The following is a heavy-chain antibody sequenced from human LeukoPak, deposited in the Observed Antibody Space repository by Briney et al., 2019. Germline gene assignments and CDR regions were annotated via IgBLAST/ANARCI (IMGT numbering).Heavy chain of an antibody. CDR2: ISYGGDNT. D-gene: IGHD4-17*01. CDR1: GFTFTDYA. Sequence: GGSLRLSCAASGFTFTDYAMNWVRQAPGKGLEWVSGISYGGDNTYYADSVKGRFTISRDNPRNTLNLALNSLRAEDTAVYYCAKDPHPYGDSVGGYHFDYWGQGTLVTVST. CDR3: AKDPHPYGDSVGGYHFDY. V-gene: IGHV3-23*01. J-gene: IGHJ4*02.